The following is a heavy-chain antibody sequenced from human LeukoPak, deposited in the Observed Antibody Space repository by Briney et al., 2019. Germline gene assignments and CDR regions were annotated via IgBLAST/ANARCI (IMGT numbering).Heavy chain of an antibody. Sequence: GRSLRLSCAASGFTFSTSGMHWVRQAPGKGLEWVAVIWYDGSNKYYADSVKGRFTISRDNSKNTMYLQMNSLRAEDTAVYYCTIVAITKSLYHWGQGTLVTVSS. CDR3: TIVAITKSLYH. D-gene: IGHD5-24*01. V-gene: IGHV3-33*01. CDR2: IWYDGSNK. CDR1: GFTFSTSG. J-gene: IGHJ1*01.